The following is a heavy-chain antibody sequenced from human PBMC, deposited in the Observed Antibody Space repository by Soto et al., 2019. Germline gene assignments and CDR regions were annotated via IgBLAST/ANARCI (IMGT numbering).Heavy chain of an antibody. Sequence: QVQLVQSGAEVKKPGASVKVSCKASGYTFTSYAMHLVRQAPGQRLEWMGWINAGNGNTKYSQKFQGRVTITRDTSASTAYMELSSLRSEDTAVYYCARSIVVVTAVDYWGQGTLVTVSS. V-gene: IGHV1-3*01. CDR2: INAGNGNT. CDR1: GYTFTSYA. J-gene: IGHJ4*02. D-gene: IGHD2-21*02. CDR3: ARSIVVVTAVDY.